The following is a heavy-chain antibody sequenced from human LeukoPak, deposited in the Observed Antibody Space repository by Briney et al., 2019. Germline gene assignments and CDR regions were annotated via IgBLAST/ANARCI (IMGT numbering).Heavy chain of an antibody. D-gene: IGHD6-13*01. J-gene: IGHJ4*02. CDR3: ARAAAGSWPSDY. V-gene: IGHV3-33*01. Sequence: GGSLRLSCAASGFTFTSFGMHWVRQAPGKGPEWVAVIWYDGSNKYYADSAKGRFTISRDNSKNTLYLQMNSLRAEDTAVYYCARAAAGSWPSDYWGQGTLVTVSS. CDR1: GFTFTSFG. CDR2: IWYDGSNK.